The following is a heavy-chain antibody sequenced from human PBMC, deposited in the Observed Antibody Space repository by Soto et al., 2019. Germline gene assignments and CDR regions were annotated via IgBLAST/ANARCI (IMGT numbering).Heavy chain of an antibody. CDR2: IYPGDSDT. Sequence: GESLKISCKGSGYSFTSYWIGWVRQMPGKGLEWMGIIYPGDSDTRYSPSFQGQVTISADKSISTAYLQWSSLKASDTAMYYCARRLSYNWNDNLLYPWGQGTLVTVSS. V-gene: IGHV5-51*01. CDR1: GYSFTSYW. CDR3: ARRLSYNWNDNLLYP. D-gene: IGHD1-1*01. J-gene: IGHJ5*02.